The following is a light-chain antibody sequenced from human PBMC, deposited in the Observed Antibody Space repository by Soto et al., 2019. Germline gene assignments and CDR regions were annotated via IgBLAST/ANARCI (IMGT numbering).Light chain of an antibody. CDR1: SSDVGGYSY. CDR2: DVS. J-gene: IGLJ1*01. CDR3: ASYTTSSTYV. V-gene: IGLV2-14*01. Sequence: QSALTQPASVSGSPGQSIAISCTGTSSDVGGYSYVSWYQQQPGKAPTLVISDVSNRPSGVSDRFSGSKSGNTASLTISGLQTEDEADYYCASYTTSSTYVFGTGTKVTVL.